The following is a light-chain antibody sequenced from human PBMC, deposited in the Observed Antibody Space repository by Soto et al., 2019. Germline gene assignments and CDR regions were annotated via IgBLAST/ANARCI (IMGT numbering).Light chain of an antibody. J-gene: IGLJ3*02. V-gene: IGLV1-44*01. Sequence: QSVLTQPPSASGTPGQRVTISCSGGSSNIGGNSVHWYQLLPRPAPKLVFSSNDQRPSGVPDRFSGSKSGTSASLAISGLQSEDEADFYCAAWDDSLNGWVFGGGTKLTVL. CDR2: SND. CDR1: SSNIGGNS. CDR3: AAWDDSLNGWV.